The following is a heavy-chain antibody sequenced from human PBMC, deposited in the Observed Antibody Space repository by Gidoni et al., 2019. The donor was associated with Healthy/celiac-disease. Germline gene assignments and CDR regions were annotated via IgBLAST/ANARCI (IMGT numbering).Heavy chain of an antibody. D-gene: IGHD4-17*01. CDR1: GFTLRSYE. CDR3: ARDPGPHNDYGDYFV. V-gene: IGHV3-48*03. Sequence: EVQLVESGGGLVQPGGSLRLSCEAPGFTLRSYEMNWVRQAPGKGLEWVSYISSSGSTIYYADSVKGRFTISRDNAKNSLYLQMNSLRAEDTAVYYCARDPGPHNDYGDYFVWGQGTTVTVSS. CDR2: ISSSGSTI. J-gene: IGHJ6*02.